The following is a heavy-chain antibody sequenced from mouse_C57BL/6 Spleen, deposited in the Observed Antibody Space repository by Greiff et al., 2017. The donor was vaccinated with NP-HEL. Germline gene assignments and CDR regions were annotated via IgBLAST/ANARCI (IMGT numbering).Heavy chain of an antibody. CDR1: GFTFSSYG. CDR3: ARQWSPYSNYWYFDV. J-gene: IGHJ1*03. Sequence: EVQVVESGGDLVKPGGSLKLSCAASGFTFSSYGMSWVRQTPDKRLEWVATISSGGSYTYYPDSVKGRFTISRDNAKNTLYLQMSSLKSEDTAMYYGARQWSPYSNYWYFDVWGTGTTVTVSS. CDR2: ISSGGSYT. D-gene: IGHD2-5*01. V-gene: IGHV5-6*01.